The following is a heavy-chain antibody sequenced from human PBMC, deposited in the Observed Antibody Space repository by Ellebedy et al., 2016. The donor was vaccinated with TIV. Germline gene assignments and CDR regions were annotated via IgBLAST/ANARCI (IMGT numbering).Heavy chain of an antibody. D-gene: IGHD5-24*01. J-gene: IGHJ5*02. CDR3: ARAVTGSRDGYQSGTFDP. CDR2: VDPEDGKV. V-gene: IGHV1-24*01. CDR1: GYTLTDIS. Sequence: ASVKVSXXVSGYTLTDISVHWVRQAPGKGLEWMGGVDPEDGKVVYAQNFQGRVTMTRDTSTSTVYMELSSLRSEDTAVYYCARAVTGSRDGYQSGTFDPWGQGTLVTVSS.